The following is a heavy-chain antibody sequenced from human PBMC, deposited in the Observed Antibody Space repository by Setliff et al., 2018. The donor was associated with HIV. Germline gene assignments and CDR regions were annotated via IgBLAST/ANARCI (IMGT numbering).Heavy chain of an antibody. D-gene: IGHD3-22*01. CDR1: GDSISSSSYY. Sequence: SETLSLTCSVYGDSISSSSYYWGWIRQPPGKGLEWIGSIYYSGSTYYNPSLNSRVTISVYASKNRFSLKLSSVTAADTAVYYCASLPPLYDSSGYYFDYWGQGTLVTVSS. J-gene: IGHJ4*02. CDR2: IYYSGST. CDR3: ASLPPLYDSSGYYFDY. V-gene: IGHV4-39*01.